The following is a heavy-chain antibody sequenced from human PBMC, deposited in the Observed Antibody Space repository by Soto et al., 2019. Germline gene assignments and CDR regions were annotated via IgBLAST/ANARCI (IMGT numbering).Heavy chain of an antibody. CDR1: GGTFSSYA. D-gene: IGHD2-15*01. J-gene: IGHJ5*02. V-gene: IGHV1-69*12. Sequence: QVQQVQSGAEVKKPGSSVKVSCKASGGTFSSYAISWVRQAPGQGLEWMGGIIPIFGTANYAQKFQGRVTITADESTRTAYMELSSLRSEDTAVYYCARFGYCSGGSCYSSSWFDPWGQGTLVTVSS. CDR3: ARFGYCSGGSCYSSSWFDP. CDR2: IIPIFGTA.